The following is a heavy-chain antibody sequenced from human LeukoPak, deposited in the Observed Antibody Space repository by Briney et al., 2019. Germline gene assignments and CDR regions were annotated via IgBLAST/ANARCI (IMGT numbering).Heavy chain of an antibody. CDR2: IIPIFGTA. Sequence: ASVKVSCKASGGTFSSYAIRWVRQAPGQGLEWMGGIIPIFGTANYAQKFQGRVTITADESTSTAYMVLSSLRSEYTAVYDCARDGKEQLVFYGMDVWGQGTTVTVSS. J-gene: IGHJ6*02. D-gene: IGHD6-13*01. CDR1: GGTFSSYA. V-gene: IGHV1-69*13. CDR3: ARDGKEQLVFYGMDV.